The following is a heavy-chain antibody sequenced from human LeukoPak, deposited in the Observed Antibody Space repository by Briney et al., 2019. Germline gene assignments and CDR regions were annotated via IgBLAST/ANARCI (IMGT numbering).Heavy chain of an antibody. CDR1: GGSISSSSYY. CDR2: IYYSGST. V-gene: IGHV4-39*07. D-gene: IGHD3-10*01. J-gene: IGHJ6*03. Sequence: PSETLSLTCTVSGGSISSSSYYWGWIRQPPGKGLEWIGSIYYSGSTYYNPSLKSRVTISVDTSKNQFSLKLSSVTAADTAVYYCARDQPLLLWFGELPHHMDVWGKGTTVTVSS. CDR3: ARDQPLLLWFGELPHHMDV.